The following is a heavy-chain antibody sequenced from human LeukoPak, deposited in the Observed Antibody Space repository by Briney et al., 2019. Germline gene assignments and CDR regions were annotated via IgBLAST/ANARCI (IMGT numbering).Heavy chain of an antibody. CDR2: INPNDGDT. J-gene: IGHJ4*02. Sequence: ASVKVSCKASGYTFTDYYMHWARQAPGQGFEWMGWINPNDGDTNYAQKFQGRVTMTRDTSISTAHMEVSRLRSDDTAVYYCARANFLYCSSTTCLFDYWGQGTLVTVSS. CDR3: ARANFLYCSSTTCLFDY. CDR1: GYTFTDYY. V-gene: IGHV1-2*02. D-gene: IGHD2-2*01.